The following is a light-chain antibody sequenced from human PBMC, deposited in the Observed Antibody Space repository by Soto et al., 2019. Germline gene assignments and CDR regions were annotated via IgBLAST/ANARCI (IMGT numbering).Light chain of an antibody. CDR3: SSAQRSDSRVL. CDR1: SSDVGGYNY. Sequence: QSALTQPASVSGSPGQSITISCTGTSSDVGGYNYVSWYQQHPGKAPKLLIFDVSTRPSGVSNRFSGSKSGNTASLTISGLQAEDEADYYCSSAQRSDSRVLFGGGTKLTVL. CDR2: DVS. J-gene: IGLJ2*01. V-gene: IGLV2-14*03.